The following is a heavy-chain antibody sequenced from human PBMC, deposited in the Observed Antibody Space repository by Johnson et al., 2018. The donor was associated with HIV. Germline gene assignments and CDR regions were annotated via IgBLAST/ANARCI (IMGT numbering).Heavy chain of an antibody. V-gene: IGHV3-7*01. J-gene: IGHJ3*02. Sequence: VQLVESGGGLVQPGGSLRLSCAASGFSFSSYWMSWVRQAPGNGLEWVANIKQDGSEKYYVDSVKGRFTISRDNAKNSLYLQMNSLRAEDTAVYYCARDRSDIFAFDIWGQGTMVTVSS. D-gene: IGHD1-26*01. CDR3: ARDRSDIFAFDI. CDR1: GFSFSSYW. CDR2: IKQDGSEK.